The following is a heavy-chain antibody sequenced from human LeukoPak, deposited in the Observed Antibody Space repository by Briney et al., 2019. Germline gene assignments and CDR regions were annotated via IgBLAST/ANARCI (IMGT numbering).Heavy chain of an antibody. V-gene: IGHV4-39*07. D-gene: IGHD1-7*01. CDR1: GVSISSTNSY. CDR3: AGVGAGTTR. Sequence: ASETLSLTCTVSGVSISSTNSYWGWIRQSPRTGLEWIGNIYSSGRSYYNPSLKSRVTISIGTSENRFSLKLTSVTAADTAVYYCAGVGAGTTRWGQGTLVTVSS. J-gene: IGHJ4*02. CDR2: IYSSGRS.